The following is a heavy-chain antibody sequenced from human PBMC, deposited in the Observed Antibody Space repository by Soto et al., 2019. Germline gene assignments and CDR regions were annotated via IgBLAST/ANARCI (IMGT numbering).Heavy chain of an antibody. D-gene: IGHD3-10*01. CDR2: ISYDVANN. J-gene: IGHJ4*02. Sequence: QVQLVESGGGVDRPGGSLRLSCATSGFSFPSYAMHWVRQAPGKGLEWVAVISYDVANNHYADSVKDRFTISRDNSKNILYLRMNSLSDDDTAVYYCARASGFSATRGYFDFWGQGTLVTVSS. CDR1: GFSFPSYA. V-gene: IGHV3-30-3*01. CDR3: ARASGFSATRGYFDF.